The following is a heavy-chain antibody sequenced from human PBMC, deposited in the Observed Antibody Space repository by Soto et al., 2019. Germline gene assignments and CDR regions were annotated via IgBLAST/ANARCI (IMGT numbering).Heavy chain of an antibody. CDR2: IIPICGTA. D-gene: IGHD6-19*01. V-gene: IGHV1-69*13. Sequence: SVKLYCNASGYTFTTYYMHWLRQARRQGLEWMGMIIPICGTANYAQKFQGRVTITADESTSTAYMELSSLRSEDTAVYYCASAYSSGWYVHWFDPWGQGTLVTVSS. CDR3: ASAYSSGWYVHWFDP. CDR1: GYTFTTYY. J-gene: IGHJ5*02.